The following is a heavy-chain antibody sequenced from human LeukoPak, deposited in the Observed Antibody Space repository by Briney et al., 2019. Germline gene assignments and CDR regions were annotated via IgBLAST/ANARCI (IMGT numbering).Heavy chain of an antibody. CDR1: GGIFSRHT. CDR2: ITPMFGTS. J-gene: IGHJ1*01. V-gene: IGHV1-69*01. CDR3: ARDSSEFRSLLFH. D-gene: IGHD1-14*01. Sequence: SVKVSCKASGGIFSRHTISWVRQSPGQGLEWMGGITPMFGTSNYAQKFQGRVTITADEPTSTAYMELSSLRSEDTAVYYCARDSSEFRSLLFHWGQGTLVTVSS.